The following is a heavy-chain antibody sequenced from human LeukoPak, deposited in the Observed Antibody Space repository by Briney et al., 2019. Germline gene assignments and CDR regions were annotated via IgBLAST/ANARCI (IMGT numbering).Heavy chain of an antibody. V-gene: IGHV1-69*04. CDR2: IIPILGIA. CDR3: ARGPYSSSSQYFQH. Sequence: GASVKVSCKASGGTFSSYAISWVRQAPGQGLEWVGRIIPILGIANYAQKFQGRVTITADKSTSTAYMELSSLRSEDTAVYYCARGPYSSSSQYFQHWGQGTLVTVSS. D-gene: IGHD6-13*01. J-gene: IGHJ1*01. CDR1: GGTFSSYA.